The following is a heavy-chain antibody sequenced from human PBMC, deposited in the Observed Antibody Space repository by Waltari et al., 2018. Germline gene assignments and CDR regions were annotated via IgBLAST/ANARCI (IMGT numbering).Heavy chain of an antibody. CDR1: GFTFSSYA. D-gene: IGHD7-27*01. J-gene: IGHJ6*03. CDR3: AKRPDWGYYYYYMDV. Sequence: EVQLVESGGGLVQPGGSLRLSCAASGFTFSSYAMSWVRQAPGKGREWVPAISGGGGSTYHADSGKGRVTISRDNAKNTLYLQMNSRRAEDTAVYYCAKRPDWGYYYYYMDVWGKGTTVTVSS. CDR2: ISGGGGST. V-gene: IGHV3-23*04.